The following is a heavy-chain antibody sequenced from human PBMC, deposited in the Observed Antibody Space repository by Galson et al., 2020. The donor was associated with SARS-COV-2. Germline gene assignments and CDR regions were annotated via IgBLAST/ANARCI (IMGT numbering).Heavy chain of an antibody. J-gene: IGHJ4*02. Sequence: QLGESLKISCAASGFTFSSYGMHWVRQAPGKGLEWVAVIWYDGSNKYYADSVKGRFTISRDNSKNTLYLQMNSLRAEDTAVYYCAKVGGEYCSGGSCYGEYFDYWGQGTLVTVSS. CDR1: GFTFSSYG. V-gene: IGHV3-33*06. D-gene: IGHD2-15*01. CDR2: IWYDGSNK. CDR3: AKVGGEYCSGGSCYGEYFDY.